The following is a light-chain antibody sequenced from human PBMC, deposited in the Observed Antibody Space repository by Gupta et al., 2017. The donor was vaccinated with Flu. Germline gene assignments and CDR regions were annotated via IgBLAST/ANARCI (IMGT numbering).Light chain of an antibody. CDR2: VGPDGIVG. Sequence: PVLTQPPSASASLGASVTLTCTLNSGYNTYKVDWFQQRPGKGPRVVVRVGPDGIVGYKGKGITDPASALGSGLNRDIIIKNIQEEEESDYDCGEDQGSGNTGKWVFGGGTKLTVL. V-gene: IGLV9-49*01. CDR3: GEDQGSGNTGKWV. J-gene: IGLJ3*02. CDR1: SGYNTYK.